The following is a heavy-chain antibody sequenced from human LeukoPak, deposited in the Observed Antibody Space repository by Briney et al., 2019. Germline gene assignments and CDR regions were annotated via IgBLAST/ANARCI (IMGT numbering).Heavy chain of an antibody. V-gene: IGHV3-74*01. CDR3: ARVRTYYYNSSGYYWFYDY. CDR1: GFTFSSYW. D-gene: IGHD3-22*01. Sequence: HAGGSLRLSCAASGFTFSSYWMHWVRQAPGKGLVWVSRINSDGSSTSYADSVKGRFTISRDNAKNTLYLQMNSRRAEDTAVYYCARVRTYYYNSSGYYWFYDYWGQGALVTVSS. CDR2: INSDGSST. J-gene: IGHJ4*02.